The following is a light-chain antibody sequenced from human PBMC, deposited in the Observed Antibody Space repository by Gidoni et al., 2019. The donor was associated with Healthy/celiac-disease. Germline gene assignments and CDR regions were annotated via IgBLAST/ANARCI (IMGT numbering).Light chain of an antibody. Sequence: QSALTQPAPASGSPGPSITISCTGTSSDVGSYNLVSWYQQHPGKAPKLMIYEVSKRPSGVSNRFSGSKSGNTASLTISGLQAEDEADYYCCSYAGSRRVFGGGTKLTVL. J-gene: IGLJ3*02. CDR3: CSYAGSRRV. CDR1: SSDVGSYNL. CDR2: EVS. V-gene: IGLV2-23*02.